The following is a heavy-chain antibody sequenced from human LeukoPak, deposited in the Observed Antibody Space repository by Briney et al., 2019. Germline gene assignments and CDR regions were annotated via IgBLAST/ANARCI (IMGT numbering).Heavy chain of an antibody. J-gene: IGHJ4*02. V-gene: IGHV5-51*01. Sequence: GEPLQISSKGFAYSFTSYCIAWVRQMRGQGLEWMGLIYPCVSDTRYSPSFQGPVTISADKSIHTAYLQWSSLKASDTAMYYCARGIYYDSSGYYPGVDYWGQGTLVTVSS. CDR3: ARGIYYDSSGYYPGVDY. CDR1: AYSFTSYC. D-gene: IGHD3-22*01. CDR2: IYPCVSDT.